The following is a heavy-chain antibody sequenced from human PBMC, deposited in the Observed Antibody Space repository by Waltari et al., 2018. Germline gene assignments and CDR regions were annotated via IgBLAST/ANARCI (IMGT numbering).Heavy chain of an antibody. Sequence: QVQLQQWGAGLLKPSETLSITCAVYGGSFSGYYWSWIRQPPGKGLEWIGEINHSGSTNYNPSLKSRVTISVDTSKNQFSLKLSSVTAADTAVYYCARAGDSGYDWGGDYYYGMDVWGQGTTVTVSS. V-gene: IGHV4-34*01. CDR3: ARAGDSGYDWGGDYYYGMDV. CDR2: INHSGST. D-gene: IGHD5-12*01. J-gene: IGHJ6*02. CDR1: GGSFSGYY.